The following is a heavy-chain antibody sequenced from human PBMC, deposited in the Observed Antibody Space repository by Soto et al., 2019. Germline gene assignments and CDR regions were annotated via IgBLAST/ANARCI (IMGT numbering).Heavy chain of an antibody. CDR2: ISPYSGYT. V-gene: IGHV1-18*01. D-gene: IGHD2-2*01. Sequence: ASVKVSCKGFGYSFMKYGINWVRQAPGQGLEWVGWISPYSGYTHSAQKFHGRLTLTTDAAASTAYMELGILRSADTALYYCAREASLLIPAAQPSRFDSWGQGTLLTVS. CDR1: GYSFMKYG. CDR3: AREASLLIPAAQPSRFDS. J-gene: IGHJ4*02.